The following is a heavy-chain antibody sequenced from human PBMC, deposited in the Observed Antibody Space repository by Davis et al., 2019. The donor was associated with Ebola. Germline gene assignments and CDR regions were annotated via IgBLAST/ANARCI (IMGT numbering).Heavy chain of an antibody. J-gene: IGHJ4*02. D-gene: IGHD6-19*01. Sequence: SVKVSCKTSGFTFSKAAIQWVRQARGQHPEWIGWIGVGNDIADYAQKFQERVTISRDMSTSTVYMELSSLSSEDTAVYFRAAVYSGWSYYYFDLWGRGTQVTVSS. V-gene: IGHV1-58*02. CDR3: AAVYSGWSYYYFDL. CDR2: IGVGNDIA. CDR1: GFTFSKAA.